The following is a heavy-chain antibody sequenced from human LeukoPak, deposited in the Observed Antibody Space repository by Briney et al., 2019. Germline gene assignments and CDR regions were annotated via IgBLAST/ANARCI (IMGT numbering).Heavy chain of an antibody. J-gene: IGHJ6*03. CDR3: ARDTGLNRSGGSCYYYYYYMDV. CDR2: ISAYNGNT. CDR1: GYTFTSYG. D-gene: IGHD2-15*01. Sequence: GASVKVSCKASGYTFTSYGISWVRQAPGQGLEWMGWISAYNGNTNYAQKLQGRVTMTTDTSTSTAYMELRSLRSDDTAVYYCARDTGLNRSGGSCYYYYYYMDVWGKGTTVTVSS. V-gene: IGHV1-18*01.